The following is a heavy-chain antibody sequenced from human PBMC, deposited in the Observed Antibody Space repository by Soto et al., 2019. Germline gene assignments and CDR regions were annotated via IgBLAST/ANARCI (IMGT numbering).Heavy chain of an antibody. CDR2: ISAYNGNT. CDR3: ARDKEDGHQLLYVSIAAAPGYAFDI. J-gene: IGHJ3*02. CDR1: GYTFTSYG. Sequence: ASVKVSCKASGYTFTSYGISWVRQAPGQGLEWMGWISAYNGNTNYAQKLQGRVTMTTDTSTSTAYMELRSLRSDDTAVYYCARDKEDGHQLLYVSIAAAPGYAFDIWG. D-gene: IGHD2-2*02. V-gene: IGHV1-18*01.